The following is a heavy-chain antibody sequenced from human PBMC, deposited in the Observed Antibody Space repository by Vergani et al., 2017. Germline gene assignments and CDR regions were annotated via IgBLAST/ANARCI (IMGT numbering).Heavy chain of an antibody. CDR2: TWYDGNNK. D-gene: IGHD1-14*01. CDR1: GFTFNQYG. CDR3: ARDLRLLYNRFDP. Sequence: QVQLVESGGGVVQPGRSLRLSCAASGFTFNQYGMHWVRQAPGKGLEWVAVTWYDGNNKQYADSVKGRFTISRDNSKSTMYLQMNSLRDKDTGVYYGARDLRLLYNRFDPWGQGTLVTVSS. V-gene: IGHV3-33*01. J-gene: IGHJ5*02.